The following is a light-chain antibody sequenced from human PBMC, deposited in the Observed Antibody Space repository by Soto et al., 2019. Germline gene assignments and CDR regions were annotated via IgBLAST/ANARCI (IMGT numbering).Light chain of an antibody. J-gene: IGKJ2*01. CDR3: QQFETSSMYT. Sequence: EVVLTQSPGTLSLSPGERATLSCRASQSVSSNYLAWYQQKPGQAPRLLIYGASSRVTDIPDMFSGSGSGTDFTLTISRLEPEDFAVYYCQQFETSSMYTFGHGTKLEIK. CDR2: GAS. V-gene: IGKV3-20*01. CDR1: QSVSSNY.